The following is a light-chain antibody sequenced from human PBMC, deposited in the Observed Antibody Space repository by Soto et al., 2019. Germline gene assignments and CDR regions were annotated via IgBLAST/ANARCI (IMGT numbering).Light chain of an antibody. V-gene: IGKV1-39*01. Sequence: DIQMTQSPSSLSASVGDRVTITCRASQTINTYLNWYQQRQGRAPKLLIYAASNLLSWVPSRFSGRGSGTNFTLTISSLQPEDWATYSCQQSYMPPHTFGKGTQLETK. J-gene: IGKJ2*01. CDR1: QTINTY. CDR2: AAS. CDR3: QQSYMPPHT.